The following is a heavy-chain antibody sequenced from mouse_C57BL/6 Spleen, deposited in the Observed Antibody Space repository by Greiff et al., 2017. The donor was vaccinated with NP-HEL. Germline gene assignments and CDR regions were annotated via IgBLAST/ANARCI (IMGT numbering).Heavy chain of an antibody. CDR1: GYTFTSYW. D-gene: IGHD3-2*01. J-gene: IGHJ4*01. V-gene: IGHV1-59*01. Sequence: VQLQQPGAELVRPGTSVKLSCKASGYTFTSYWMHWVKQRPGQGLEWIGEIDPSDSYTNYNQKFKGKATLTVDTSSSTAYMQLSSLTSEDSAVYYCAREETYQAMDYWGQGTSVTVSS. CDR2: IDPSDSYT. CDR3: AREETYQAMDY.